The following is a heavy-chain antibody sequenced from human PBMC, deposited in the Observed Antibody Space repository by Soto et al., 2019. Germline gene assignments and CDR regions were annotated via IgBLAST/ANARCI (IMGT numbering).Heavy chain of an antibody. V-gene: IGHV3-74*01. Sequence: PGGPMRLSCAASGLTFGDHGMHWISHTPGKGLVWVSRIRNDGSSTSYADSVKGRFTISRDSAKNTLYLQMNSLRAEDTAVYYCARSAYGDYFDFWGQGTLVTVSS. D-gene: IGHD4-17*01. CDR2: IRNDGSST. CDR3: ARSAYGDYFDF. J-gene: IGHJ4*02. CDR1: GLTFGDHG.